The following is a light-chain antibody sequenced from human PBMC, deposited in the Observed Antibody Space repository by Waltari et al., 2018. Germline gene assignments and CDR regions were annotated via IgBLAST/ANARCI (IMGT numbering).Light chain of an antibody. CDR2: VSSDGSH. V-gene: IGLV4-69*01. J-gene: IGLJ3*02. Sequence: QLVLTQSPSASASLAASVKLTSTLSSGHSSNIIARLQQQPGKGPRYLMKVSSDGSHRKGDEIPDRFSGSSSGAERYLTISSLQSEDEAVYYCETGGHGTWVFGGGTKLTVL. CDR1: SGHSSNI. CDR3: ETGGHGTWV.